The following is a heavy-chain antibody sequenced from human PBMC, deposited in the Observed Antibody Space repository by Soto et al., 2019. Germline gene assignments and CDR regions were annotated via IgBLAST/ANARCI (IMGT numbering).Heavy chain of an antibody. V-gene: IGHV3-30*18. CDR1: GLAFRSSV. CDR3: ANAFAGYYDSSV. J-gene: IGHJ4*02. CDR2: ISEDGSNS. Sequence: GGALKPSLVVSGLAFRSSVMHGVRQSPGKGLEWVAVISEDGSNSEYVDSVRGRFTISRDNSKNTLYLQMNSLKTDDTAVYYCANAFAGYYDSSVWGQGTRVTVSS. D-gene: IGHD3-22*01.